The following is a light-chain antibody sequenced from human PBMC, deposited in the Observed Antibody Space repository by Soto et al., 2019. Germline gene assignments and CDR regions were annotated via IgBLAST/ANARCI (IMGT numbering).Light chain of an antibody. CDR2: DAS. Sequence: DFQMTQSPSTLSASVGDRVTITCRASQNIRSRLAWFQQKPGKAPKLLIYDASSLESGVPQRFSGSGSGTEFTLTISSLQPDDFATYYCQQYNRDSTFGQGTKVDIK. J-gene: IGKJ1*01. CDR1: QNIRSR. V-gene: IGKV1-5*01. CDR3: QQYNRDST.